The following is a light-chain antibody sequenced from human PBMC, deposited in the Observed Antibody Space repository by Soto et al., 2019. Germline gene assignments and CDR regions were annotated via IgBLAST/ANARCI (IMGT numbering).Light chain of an antibody. V-gene: IGLV1-40*01. CDR3: QSYDSSLSGYV. CDR1: SSNIGAGYD. J-gene: IGLJ1*01. Sequence: QSVLTQPPSVSGAPGQRVTISCTESSSNIGAGYDVHWYQQLPGTAPKLLIYGNTNRPSGVPDRFSGSKSGTSASLAITGLQAEDEADYYCQSYDSSLSGYVFGSGTTLTVL. CDR2: GNT.